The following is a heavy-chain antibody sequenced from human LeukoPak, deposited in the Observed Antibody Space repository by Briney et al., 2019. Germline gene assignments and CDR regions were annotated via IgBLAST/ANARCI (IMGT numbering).Heavy chain of an antibody. CDR1: GFTFSSYG. CDR3: AREYSSSGYYYGMDV. V-gene: IGHV3-33*01. CDR2: IWYDGSNK. J-gene: IGHJ6*02. Sequence: GGSLRLSCAASGFTFSSYGMHWVRQAPGKGLEWVAVIWYDGSNKYYADSVKGRFTISRDNSKNTLYLQMNSPRAEDTAVYYCAREYSSSGYYYGMDVWGQGTTVTVSS. D-gene: IGHD6-6*01.